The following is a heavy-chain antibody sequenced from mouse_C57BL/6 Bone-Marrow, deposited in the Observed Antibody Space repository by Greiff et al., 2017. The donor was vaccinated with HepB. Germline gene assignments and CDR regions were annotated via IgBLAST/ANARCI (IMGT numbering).Heavy chain of an antibody. CDR2: IHPNSGST. Sequence: VQLQQPGAELVKPGASVKLSCKASGYTFTSYWMHWVKQRPGQGLEWIGMIHPNSGSTNYNEKFKSKATLTVDKSSSTAYMQLSSLTSEDSAVYYCARDPSITTVVANFDYWGQGTTLTVSS. CDR3: ARDPSITTVVANFDY. J-gene: IGHJ2*01. D-gene: IGHD1-1*01. V-gene: IGHV1-64*01. CDR1: GYTFTSYW.